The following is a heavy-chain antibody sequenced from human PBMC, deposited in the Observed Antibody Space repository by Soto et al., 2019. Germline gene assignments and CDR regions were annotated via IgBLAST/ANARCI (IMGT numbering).Heavy chain of an antibody. J-gene: IGHJ4*02. CDR1: GFTVRSHY. Sequence: EVQLVESGGGLIQPGGSLRLSCAASGFTVRSHYMSWVRQAPGKGLEWVSVIYSGGSTYYAESVKGRFTISRDNSKNTLYLQMNSLRAEDTAVYYCAAPIAAAGIGFGYWGQGTLVTVSS. CDR3: AAPIAAAGIGFGY. V-gene: IGHV3-53*01. CDR2: IYSGGST. D-gene: IGHD6-13*01.